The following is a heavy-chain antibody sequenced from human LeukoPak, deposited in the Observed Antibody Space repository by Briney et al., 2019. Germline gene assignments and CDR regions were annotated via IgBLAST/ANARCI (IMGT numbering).Heavy chain of an antibody. CDR1: GYTFTGYY. CDR3: AREGYSGYCGEKGFDY. Sequence: EASVKVSCKASGYTFTGYYMHWVRQAPGQGLEWMGRINPNSGGTNYAQKFQGRVTITRDTSISTAYMELSRLRSDDTAVYYCAREGYSGYCGEKGFDYWGQGTLVTVSS. CDR2: INPNSGGT. V-gene: IGHV1-2*06. J-gene: IGHJ4*02. D-gene: IGHD5-12*01.